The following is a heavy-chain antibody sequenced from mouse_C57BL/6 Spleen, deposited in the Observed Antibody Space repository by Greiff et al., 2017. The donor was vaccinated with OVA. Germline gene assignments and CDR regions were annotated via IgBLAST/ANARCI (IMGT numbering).Heavy chain of an antibody. CDR3: ARSPADFDV. J-gene: IGHJ1*03. Sequence: VQLHQPGAELVRPGSSVKLSCKASGYTFTSYWMDWVKQRPGQGLEWIGNIYPSDSETHYNQKFKDKATLTVDKSSSTAYMQLNSLTSEDSAVYYCARSPADFDVWGTGTTVTVSS. V-gene: IGHV1-61*01. CDR2: IYPSDSET. CDR1: GYTFTSYW.